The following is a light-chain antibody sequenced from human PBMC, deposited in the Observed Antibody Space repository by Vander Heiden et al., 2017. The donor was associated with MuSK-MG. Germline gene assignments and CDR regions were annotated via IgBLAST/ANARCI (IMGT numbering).Light chain of an antibody. V-gene: IGLV1-40*01. J-gene: IGLJ2*01. Sequence: HSVLTQPPSVSVAPGQRLTLSCTGSSANSGAGYDVHWYQQLPGTAPKLLIYGNSNRPSGVPDRFYGSKSGTSAALAITGVQAEDEDDYYCQSYDSSLSGSVVFGGGTKLTVL. CDR2: GNS. CDR3: QSYDSSLSGSVV. CDR1: SANSGAGYD.